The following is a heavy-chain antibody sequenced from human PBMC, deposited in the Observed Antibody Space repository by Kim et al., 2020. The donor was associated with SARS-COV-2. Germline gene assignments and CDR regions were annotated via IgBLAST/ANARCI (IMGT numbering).Heavy chain of an antibody. V-gene: IGHV3-30-3*01. CDR2: ISYDGSNK. CDR1: GFTFSSYA. Sequence: GGSLRLSCAASGFTFSSYAMHWVRQAPGKGLEWVAVISYDGSNKYYADSVKGRFTISRDNSKNTLYLQMNSLRAEDTAVYYCARGFGGSYYYGMDVWGQGTTVPVSS. D-gene: IGHD3-10*01. CDR3: ARGFGGSYYYGMDV. J-gene: IGHJ6*02.